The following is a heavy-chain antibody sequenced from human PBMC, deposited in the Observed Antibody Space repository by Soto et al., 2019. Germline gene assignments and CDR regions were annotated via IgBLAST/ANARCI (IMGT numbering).Heavy chain of an antibody. D-gene: IGHD2-21*01. J-gene: IGHJ3*01. CDR2: IKRDGSGS. CDR1: GFSFTSHW. V-gene: IGHV3-7*01. Sequence: EVQLVESGGGLVQPGESLRLSCAASGFSFTSHWMSWVRQAPGKGLEWVATIKRDGSGSYYLGSVKGRFSISRDNANDSLFLEITSLRAEDTAVYYCSRDQGREILASAFAFWGYVTKVTVSS. CDR3: SRDQGREILASAFAF.